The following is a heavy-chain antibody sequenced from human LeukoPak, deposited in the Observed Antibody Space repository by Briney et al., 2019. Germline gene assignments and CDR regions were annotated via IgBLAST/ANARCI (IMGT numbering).Heavy chain of an antibody. D-gene: IGHD6-19*01. J-gene: IGHJ4*02. V-gene: IGHV3-30-3*01. Sequence: PGGSLRLSCAASGFTFSSYAMHWVRQAPGKGLEWVAVISYVGSNKYYADSVKGRFTISRDNSKNTLYLQMNSLRAEDTAVYYCARDSLNVSGLETLEERYSSGLDYWGQGTLVTVSS. CDR3: ARDSLNVSGLETLEERYSSGLDY. CDR2: ISYVGSNK. CDR1: GFTFSSYA.